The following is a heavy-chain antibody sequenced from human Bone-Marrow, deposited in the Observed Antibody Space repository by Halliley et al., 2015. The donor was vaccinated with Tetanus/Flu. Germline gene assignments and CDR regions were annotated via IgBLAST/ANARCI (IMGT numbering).Heavy chain of an antibody. V-gene: IGHV3-33*01. CDR1: GFNFNNFG. D-gene: IGHD3-10*01. CDR2: INFDGSKT. Sequence: SLRLSCAASGFNFNNFGIHWVRQAPGKGLEWVTLINFDGSKTYYADSVKGRFTISRDNPRNTVTLQMNSLRAEDTALYYCARRGPYGSGKDYGMDVWGPGTRVTASS. J-gene: IGHJ6*02. CDR3: ARRGPYGSGKDYGMDV.